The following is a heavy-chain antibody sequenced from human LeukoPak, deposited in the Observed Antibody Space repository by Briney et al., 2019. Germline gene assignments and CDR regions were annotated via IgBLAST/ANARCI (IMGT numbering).Heavy chain of an antibody. CDR1: GFTFSSYS. Sequence: GGSLRLSCAASGFTFSSYSMNWVRQAPGKGLEWVSSISSSSSYIYYADSVKGRFTISRDNAKNSLYLQMNSLRDEDTAVYYCARDSRGYSSSWYGYYYYGMDVWGQGTTVTVSS. CDR3: ARDSRGYSSSWYGYYYYGMDV. J-gene: IGHJ6*02. CDR2: ISSSSSYI. V-gene: IGHV3-21*01. D-gene: IGHD6-13*01.